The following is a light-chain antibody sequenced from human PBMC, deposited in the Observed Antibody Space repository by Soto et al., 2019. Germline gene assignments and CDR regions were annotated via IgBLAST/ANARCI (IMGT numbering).Light chain of an antibody. V-gene: IGKV1D-12*01. CDR1: QGIRSC. J-gene: IGKJ4*01. CDR2: DVS. Sequence: DIQLTQSPSSVSASVGDRVTITCRASQGIRSCLAWYQQKLGKAPKLLIYDVSTLQSGVPSRFSGSGSGTDFTLTINSLQPEDFATYYCQQANSFPTTCGGGTKVDIK. CDR3: QQANSFPTT.